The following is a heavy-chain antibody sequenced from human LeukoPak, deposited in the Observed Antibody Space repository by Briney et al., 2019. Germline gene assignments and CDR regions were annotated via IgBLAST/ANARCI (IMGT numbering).Heavy chain of an antibody. V-gene: IGHV1-24*01. CDR3: ATHALYSSSWYYVMVSPFDP. D-gene: IGHD6-13*01. CDR2: FDPEDGET. J-gene: IGHJ5*02. CDR1: GYTLTELS. Sequence: ASVKVSCKVSGYTLTELSMHWVRQAPGKGLEWMGGFDPEDGETIYAQKFQGRVTMTEDTSTDTAYMELSSLRSEDTAVYYCATHALYSSSWYYVMVSPFDPWGQGTLVTVSS.